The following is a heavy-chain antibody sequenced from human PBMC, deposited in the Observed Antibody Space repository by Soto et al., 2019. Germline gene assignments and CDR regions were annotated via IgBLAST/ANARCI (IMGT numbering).Heavy chain of an antibody. CDR3: ASRDPGTSVDY. CDR1: GGSFTSNNW. CDR2: IYRTGST. J-gene: IGHJ4*02. V-gene: IGHV4-4*02. Sequence: SETLSLTCAVSGGSFTSNNWWAWVRQPPGQGLEWIGEIYRTGSTNYNPSLKSRVTISLDKSENQFSLKVTSLTAADTAVYYCASRDPGTSVDYWGQGTLVTVSS. D-gene: IGHD1-7*01.